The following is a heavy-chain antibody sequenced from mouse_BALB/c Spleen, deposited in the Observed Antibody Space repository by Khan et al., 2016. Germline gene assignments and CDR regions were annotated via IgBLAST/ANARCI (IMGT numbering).Heavy chain of an antibody. CDR2: IYPSDSYT. CDR3: TRSTTVVAYYAMDY. V-gene: IGHV1-69*02. J-gene: IGHJ4*01. CDR1: GYTFTSYW. D-gene: IGHD1-1*01. Sequence: QVQLQQSGAELVRPGASVKLSCKASGYTFTSYWINWVKQRPGQGLEWIGNIYPSDSYTNYNQKFKDKATLTVDKSSSTAYMQLSSPTSEDSAVYYCTRSTTVVAYYAMDYWGQGTSVTVSS.